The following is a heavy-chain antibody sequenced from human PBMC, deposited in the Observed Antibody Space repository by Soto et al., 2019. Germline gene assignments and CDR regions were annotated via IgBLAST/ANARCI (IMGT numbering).Heavy chain of an antibody. J-gene: IGHJ5*02. D-gene: IGHD2-15*01. CDR1: GFTFSSYA. CDR3: ACEGKDCKGGKCRSWFDP. V-gene: IGHV3-23*01. CDR2: ISAGGGGT. Sequence: DVQLLESGGGLVQPGGSLGLSCAASGFTFSSYALSWVRQAPGKGLEWVSSISAGGGGTYYADSVKGRFAISRDNSKNTLYLQRNSLRAEDTAVYYCACEGKDCKGGKCRSWFDPWGQGTLVTVSS.